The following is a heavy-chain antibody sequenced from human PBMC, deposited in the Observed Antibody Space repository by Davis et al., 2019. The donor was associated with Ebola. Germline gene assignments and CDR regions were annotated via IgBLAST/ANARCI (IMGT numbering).Heavy chain of an antibody. V-gene: IGHV4-59*01. Sequence: PSETLSLTCTVSGGSISSYYWSWIRQPPGKGLEWIGYIYSSGDTNYNPSLKSRVTISVDTSKNRLSLKLNSVTAADTAVYYCASTTTSCPMCWGQGTLVTVSS. D-gene: IGHD2-2*01. CDR3: ASTTTSCPMC. CDR1: GGSISSYY. CDR2: IYSSGDT. J-gene: IGHJ4*02.